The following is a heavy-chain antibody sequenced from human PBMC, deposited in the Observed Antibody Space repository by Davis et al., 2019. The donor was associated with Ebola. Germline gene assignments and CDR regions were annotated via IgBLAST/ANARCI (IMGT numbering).Heavy chain of an antibody. CDR3: ARGNSNYDDFDY. CDR2: INAGNGDT. Sequence: ASVKVSCKASGYIFTSYAMHWVRQAPGQRLEWMGWINAGNGDTKYSQKFRGRVTMTTDTSTSTAYMELRSLRSDDTAVYYCARGNSNYDDFDYWGQGTLVTVSS. CDR1: GYIFTSYA. D-gene: IGHD4-11*01. J-gene: IGHJ4*02. V-gene: IGHV1-3*01.